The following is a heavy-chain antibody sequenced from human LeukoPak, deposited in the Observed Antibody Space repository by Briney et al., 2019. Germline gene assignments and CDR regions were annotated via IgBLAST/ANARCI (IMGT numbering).Heavy chain of an antibody. J-gene: IGHJ4*02. V-gene: IGHV4-59*08. CDR3: ARGYYDFWSGYPYYFDY. D-gene: IGHD3-3*01. CDR1: GGSISSYY. Sequence: KPSETLSLTCTVSGGSISSYYWSWIRQPPGKGLEWIGYIYYSGSTNYNPSLKSRVTISVDTSKNQFSLKLSSVTAADTAVYYCARGYYDFWSGYPYYFDYWGQGTLVTVSS. CDR2: IYYSGST.